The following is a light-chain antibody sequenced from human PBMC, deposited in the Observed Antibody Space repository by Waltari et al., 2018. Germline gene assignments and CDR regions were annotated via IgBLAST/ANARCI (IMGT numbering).Light chain of an antibody. CDR3: CSYAGRYTWV. V-gene: IGLV2-11*01. Sequence: QSALTQPRSVSGHPGPSVTTSCTGARSEVRSNHRVSWYPQSPGTAPKLIIHDVDKRPSGVPDRFSGSKSGNTASLTISGLQGEDEADYYCCSYAGRYTWVFGGGTKLTVL. CDR2: DVD. J-gene: IGLJ3*02. CDR1: RSEVRSNHR.